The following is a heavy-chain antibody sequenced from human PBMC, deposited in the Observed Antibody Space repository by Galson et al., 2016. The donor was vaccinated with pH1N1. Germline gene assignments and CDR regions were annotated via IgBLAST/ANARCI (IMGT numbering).Heavy chain of an antibody. CDR1: GFTFSRHA. V-gene: IGHV3-30*04. Sequence: SLRLSCAASGFTFSRHAMHWARQAPGKGLEWVAVISYDGSNKYYADSVKGRFTISRDNSKNTLYLQMNSLRAEDTAVYYCATGLLAAAGTFDYWGQGTLVTVSS. D-gene: IGHD6-13*01. CDR3: ATGLLAAAGTFDY. CDR2: ISYDGSNK. J-gene: IGHJ4*02.